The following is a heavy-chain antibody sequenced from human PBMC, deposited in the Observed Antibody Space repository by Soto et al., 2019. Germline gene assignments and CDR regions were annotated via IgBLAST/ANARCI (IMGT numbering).Heavy chain of an antibody. J-gene: IGHJ6*04. CDR1: GDTVSTNTAA. D-gene: IGHD5-12*01. V-gene: IGHV6-1*01. Sequence: SQTLSLTCAISGDTVSTNTAAWNWIRQSPSRGLEWLGRIYYKSRWYNDYSESLKSRIAIIPDTSRNQFSLQLNSVIPEDTAVYYCARDWGYDPDPTYYYGMDVWGKGTNVNGSS. CDR2: IYYKSRWYN. CDR3: ARDWGYDPDPTYYYGMDV.